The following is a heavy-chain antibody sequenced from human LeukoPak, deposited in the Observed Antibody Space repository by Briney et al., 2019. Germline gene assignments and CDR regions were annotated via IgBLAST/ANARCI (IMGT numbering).Heavy chain of an antibody. Sequence: SVKVSCKASGGTFSSYAISWVRQAPGQGLEWMGGIIPIFGTANYAQKFQGRVAITADKSTSTAYMELSSLRSEDTAVYYCARPPNPYDFWGGSERDDAFDIWGQGTMVTVSS. V-gene: IGHV1-69*06. J-gene: IGHJ3*02. CDR1: GGTFSSYA. CDR2: IIPIFGTA. D-gene: IGHD3-3*01. CDR3: ARPPNPYDFWGGSERDDAFDI.